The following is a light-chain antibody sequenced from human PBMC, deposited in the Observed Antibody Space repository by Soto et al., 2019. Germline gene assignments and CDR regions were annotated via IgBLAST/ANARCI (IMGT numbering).Light chain of an antibody. CDR2: FVS. CDR3: QQSYSSLLT. CDR1: QSISNY. Sequence: DTQMTQSPSSLSASVGDRVTITCRASQSISNYLHWYQQKPGKAPKLLIYFVSILQSGVPSRFSGSGSETKFTLTISSLQPEDFATYYCQQSYSSLLTFGQGTKVEIK. V-gene: IGKV1-39*01. J-gene: IGKJ1*01.